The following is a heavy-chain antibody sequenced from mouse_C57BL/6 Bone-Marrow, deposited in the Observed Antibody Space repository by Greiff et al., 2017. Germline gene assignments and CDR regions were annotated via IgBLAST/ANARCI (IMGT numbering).Heavy chain of an antibody. CDR1: GSTFTSYW. CDR2: INPSTGGT. V-gene: IGHV1-53*01. D-gene: IGHD2-2*01. CDR3: AKGRVSTYGYDGGYYLDD. J-gene: IGHJ2*01. Sequence: VQLQQPGTELVKPGASVKLSCKASGSTFTSYWMHWVQQRPGQGLEWIGYINPSTGGTNYNEKFKSKDTLPVDKSSSTAYMQLSSLTSEVSAVDYCAKGRVSTYGYDGGYYLDDWGQGTTLTVSS.